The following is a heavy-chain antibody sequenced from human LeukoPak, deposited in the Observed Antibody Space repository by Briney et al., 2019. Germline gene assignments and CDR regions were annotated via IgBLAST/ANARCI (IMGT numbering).Heavy chain of an antibody. CDR2: ISSSGSTI. D-gene: IGHD3-22*01. Sequence: GGSLRLSCAASGFTFSSYAMSWVRQAPGKGLEWVSYISSSGSTIYYADSVKGRFTISRDNAKNSLYLRMNSLRAEDTAVYYCARRGHYDTLAFGYWGQGTLVTVSS. CDR3: ARRGHYDTLAFGY. J-gene: IGHJ4*02. CDR1: GFTFSSYA. V-gene: IGHV3-48*04.